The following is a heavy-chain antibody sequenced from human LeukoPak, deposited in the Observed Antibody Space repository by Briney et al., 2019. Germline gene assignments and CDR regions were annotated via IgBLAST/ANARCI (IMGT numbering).Heavy chain of an antibody. CDR1: GFTLSDHY. D-gene: IGHD2-8*02. Sequence: GGSLRLSCAASGFTLSDHYMDWVRQTTGKGLEWVGRSRDKASGFTTEYAASVKGRFTISRDDSRNSLFLQMNSLKTEDTAVYYCGRGLNGTDSAGSNFWGLGTLVTVSS. CDR2: SRDKASGFTT. CDR3: GRGLNGTDSAGSNF. V-gene: IGHV3-72*01. J-gene: IGHJ4*02.